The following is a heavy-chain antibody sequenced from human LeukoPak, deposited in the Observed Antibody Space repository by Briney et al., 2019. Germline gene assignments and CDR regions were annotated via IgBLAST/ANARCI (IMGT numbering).Heavy chain of an antibody. J-gene: IGHJ5*02. CDR2: INHSGST. V-gene: IGHV4-34*01. Sequence: SETLSLTCAVYGGSFSGYYWSWIRQPPGKGLEWIGEINHSGSTNYNPSLKGRVTISVDTSKNQFSLKLSSVTAADTAVYYCARGGYVWGSYRENWFDPWGQGTLVTVSS. CDR3: ARGGYVWGSYRENWFDP. D-gene: IGHD3-16*02. CDR1: GGSFSGYY.